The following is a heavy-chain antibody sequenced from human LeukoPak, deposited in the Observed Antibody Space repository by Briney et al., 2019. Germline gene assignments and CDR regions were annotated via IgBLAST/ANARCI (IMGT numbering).Heavy chain of an antibody. CDR1: GFSLSTSGVG. Sequence: SGPTLVNPTQTLTLACTFSGFSLSTSGVGVGWIRQPPGKALEWLALIYWDDDKRYSPSLKSRLTITKDTSKNQVVLTMTNMDPVDTATYYCAHNSEDMTTVTNFDYWGQGTLVTVSS. V-gene: IGHV2-5*02. J-gene: IGHJ4*02. D-gene: IGHD4-17*01. CDR3: AHNSEDMTTVTNFDY. CDR2: IYWDDDK.